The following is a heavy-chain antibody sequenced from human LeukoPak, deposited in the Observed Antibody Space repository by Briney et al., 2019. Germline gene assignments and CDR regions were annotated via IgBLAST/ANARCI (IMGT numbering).Heavy chain of an antibody. CDR1: GFTFSSYA. CDR2: ISGSGGST. CDR3: AKGKGGYNQIDY. V-gene: IGHV3-23*01. Sequence: GGSLRLSCAASGFTFSSYAMSWVRQAPGKGLEWVSAISGSGGSTYYADSEKRRFTISRDNSKNTLYLQLNSLRAEDTAVYYCAKGKGGYNQIDYWGQGTLVTVSS. D-gene: IGHD5-24*01. J-gene: IGHJ4*02.